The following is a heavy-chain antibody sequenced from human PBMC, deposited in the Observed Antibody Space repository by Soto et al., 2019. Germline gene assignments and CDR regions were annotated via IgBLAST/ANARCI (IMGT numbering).Heavy chain of an antibody. Sequence: QVQLVESGGGVVQPGRSLRLSCAASGLIFSTYGMHWVRQAPGKGLEWVAVISYDASTTYYADSLKGRFTISRDNSKTLVYLKINSLRTEEMAVYYCTTESNNHFSTSKSSFDYLGQVTLVTVS. D-gene: IGHD1-20*01. V-gene: IGHV3-30*03. CDR1: GLIFSTYG. CDR3: TTESNNHFSTSKSSFDY. CDR2: ISYDASTT. J-gene: IGHJ4*02.